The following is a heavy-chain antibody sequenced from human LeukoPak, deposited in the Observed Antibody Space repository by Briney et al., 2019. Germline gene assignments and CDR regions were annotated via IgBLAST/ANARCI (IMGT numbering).Heavy chain of an antibody. J-gene: IGHJ4*02. CDR1: GYTFTSNY. CDR2: IHPSGGNT. Sequence: ASVNVSCKASGYTFTSNYMHWVRQAPGQGLEWMGIIHPSGGNTNYAQKFQGRVAMTRDTSTSTVHMELSSLRSEDTAIYYCARDCSSTRCQGPVFDNWGQGTLVTVS. D-gene: IGHD2-2*01. V-gene: IGHV1-46*01. CDR3: ARDCSSTRCQGPVFDN.